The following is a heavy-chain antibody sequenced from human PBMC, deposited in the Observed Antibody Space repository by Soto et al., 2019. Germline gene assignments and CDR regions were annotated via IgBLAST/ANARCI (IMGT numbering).Heavy chain of an antibody. Sequence: ASVEVSCKASGYTFTSDGISWVRQAPGQGLAWMGWISAYNGNTNYAQKLQGRVTMTTDTSTSKAYMERRSLRSDNTAVYYCASSYYYDSSGSIDFFDIWGQGTRVTVSS. CDR3: ASSYYYDSSGSIDFFDI. J-gene: IGHJ3*02. CDR2: ISAYNGNT. V-gene: IGHV1-18*04. D-gene: IGHD3-22*01. CDR1: GYTFTSDG.